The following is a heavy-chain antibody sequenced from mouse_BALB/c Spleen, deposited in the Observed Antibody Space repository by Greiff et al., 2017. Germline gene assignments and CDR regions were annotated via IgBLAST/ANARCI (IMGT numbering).Heavy chain of an antibody. Sequence: EVQLQQSGAELVRPGALVKLSCKASGFNIKDYYMHWVKQRPEQGLEWIGWIDPENGNTIYDPKFQGKASITADTSSNTAYLQLSSLTSEDTAVYYCARRGLYYGYEGDYWGQGTTLTVSS. CDR3: ARRGLYYGYEGDY. D-gene: IGHD1-2*01. V-gene: IGHV14-1*02. J-gene: IGHJ2*01. CDR2: IDPENGNT. CDR1: GFNIKDYY.